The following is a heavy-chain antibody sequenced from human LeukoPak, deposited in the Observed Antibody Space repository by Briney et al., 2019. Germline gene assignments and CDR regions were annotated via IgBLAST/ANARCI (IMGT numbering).Heavy chain of an antibody. CDR2: VYYSGRT. V-gene: IGHV4-39*06. J-gene: IGHJ4*02. Sequence: PSETLSLTCTASGGSISGGTYYWGWIRQPPGKGLEWIANVYYSGRTYYNPSLKSRVTISLDTSKSQFALKLSSVTAADTAVYYCARVAVVNQVDYWGQGILVTVSS. D-gene: IGHD4-23*01. CDR3: ARVAVVNQVDY. CDR1: GGSISGGTYY.